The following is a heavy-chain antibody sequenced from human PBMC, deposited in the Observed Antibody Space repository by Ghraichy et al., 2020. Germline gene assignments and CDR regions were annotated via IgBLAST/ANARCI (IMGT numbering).Heavy chain of an antibody. J-gene: IGHJ4*02. Sequence: GGSLRLSCAASGFTFSSYAMHWVRQAPGKGLEWVAVIWLDGSNKYYADSVKGRFTMSRDNSKNTLYLQMNSLRAEDTAVYYCARDLSSGYNEIDYWGQGILVTVSS. V-gene: IGHV3-33*01. CDR2: IWLDGSNK. CDR1: GFTFSSYA. CDR3: ARDLSSGYNEIDY. D-gene: IGHD3-22*01.